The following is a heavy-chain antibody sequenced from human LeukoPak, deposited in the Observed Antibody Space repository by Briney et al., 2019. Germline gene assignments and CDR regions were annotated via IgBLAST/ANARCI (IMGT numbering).Heavy chain of an antibody. D-gene: IGHD2-21*02. Sequence: GASVKVSCKASGGTFSSYAISWVRQAPGQGLEWMGGIIPIFGTANYAQKFQGRVTITTDESTSTAYMELSSLRSEDTAVYYCARELAYCGVDCYSGYLFDYWGQGTLVTVSS. V-gene: IGHV1-69*05. CDR2: IIPIFGTA. CDR3: ARELAYCGVDCYSGYLFDY. J-gene: IGHJ4*02. CDR1: GGTFSSYA.